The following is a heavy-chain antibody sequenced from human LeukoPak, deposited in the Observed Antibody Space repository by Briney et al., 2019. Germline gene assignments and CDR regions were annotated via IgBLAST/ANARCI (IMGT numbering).Heavy chain of an antibody. CDR2: INHSGST. CDR1: GGSFSGYY. Sequence: SETLSLTCAVYGGSFSGYYWSWIRQPPGKGLEWIGEINHSGSTNYNPSLKSRVTISVDTSKNQFSLKLSSVTAADTAVYYCARVRGVRGVIAHFDYWGQGTLVTVSS. V-gene: IGHV4-34*01. CDR3: ARVRGVRGVIAHFDY. D-gene: IGHD3-10*01. J-gene: IGHJ4*02.